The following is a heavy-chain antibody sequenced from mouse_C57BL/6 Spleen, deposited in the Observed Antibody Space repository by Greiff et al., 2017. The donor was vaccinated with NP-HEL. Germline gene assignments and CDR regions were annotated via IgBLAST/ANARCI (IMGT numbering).Heavy chain of an antibody. D-gene: IGHD1-1*02. CDR1: GYTFTSYW. CDR3: ARQYGYVDY. Sequence: QVQLQQPGAELVRPGTSVKLSCKASGYTFTSYWMHWVKQRPGQGLEWIGVIDPSDSYTNYNQKFKGKATLTVDTSSSTAYMQLSSLTSEDSAVYYCARQYGYVDYWGQGTTLTVSS. V-gene: IGHV1-59*01. J-gene: IGHJ2*01. CDR2: IDPSDSYT.